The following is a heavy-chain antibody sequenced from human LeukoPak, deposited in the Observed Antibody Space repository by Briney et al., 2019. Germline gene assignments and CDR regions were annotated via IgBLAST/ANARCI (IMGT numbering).Heavy chain of an antibody. CDR1: GFSFSSYS. J-gene: IGHJ1*01. Sequence: SGGSLRLSYAASGFSFSSYSMNWVRQAAGKGLEWVSYISRTSSETFYTDSVKGRFTISRDNAKKSLYLQMNSLRAEDTAVYYCATQWELHPAFWGQGTLVTVSS. D-gene: IGHD1-26*01. CDR2: ISRTSSET. V-gene: IGHV3-48*01. CDR3: ATQWELHPAF.